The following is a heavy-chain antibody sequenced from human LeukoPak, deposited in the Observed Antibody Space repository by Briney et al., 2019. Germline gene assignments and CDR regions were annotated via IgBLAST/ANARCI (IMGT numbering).Heavy chain of an antibody. Sequence: SETLSLTCTVSGGSISSGDYYWSWIRQPPGKGLEWIGYIYYSGSTYYNPSLKSRVTISVDTSKNQFSLKLSSVTAADTAVYYCANLPGIAAAHPDYWGQGTLVTVSS. D-gene: IGHD6-13*01. CDR2: IYYSGST. V-gene: IGHV4-30-4*01. CDR1: GGSISSGDYY. J-gene: IGHJ4*02. CDR3: ANLPGIAAAHPDY.